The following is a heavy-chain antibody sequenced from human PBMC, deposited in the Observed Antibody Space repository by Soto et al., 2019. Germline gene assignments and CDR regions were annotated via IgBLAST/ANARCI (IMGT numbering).Heavy chain of an antibody. V-gene: IGHV3-30-3*01. Sequence: LVESGGGVVQPGRSLSLSCEASGFTFRGYAMHWVRQAPGKGPEWVAVITHDGSSQFYTDSVKGRFYISRDNSRNKMFLQMNSLRPEDTALYYCARPPMGISMKLVAFEIWCQGTMVTVSS. D-gene: IGHD1-20*01. J-gene: IGHJ3*02. CDR3: ARPPMGISMKLVAFEI. CDR2: ITHDGSSQ. CDR1: GFTFRGYA.